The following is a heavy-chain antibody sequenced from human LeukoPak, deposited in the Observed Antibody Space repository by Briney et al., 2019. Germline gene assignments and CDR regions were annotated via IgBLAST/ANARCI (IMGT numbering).Heavy chain of an antibody. J-gene: IGHJ4*02. Sequence: GASMKVSCKASGYTFTSYGISWVRQAPGQGLEWMGWISAYNGNTNYAQKLQGRVTMTTDTSTSTAYMELRSLRSDDTAVYYCARARYGDYQTYYFDYWGQGTLVTVSS. CDR2: ISAYNGNT. CDR1: GYTFTSYG. V-gene: IGHV1-18*01. D-gene: IGHD4-17*01. CDR3: ARARYGDYQTYYFDY.